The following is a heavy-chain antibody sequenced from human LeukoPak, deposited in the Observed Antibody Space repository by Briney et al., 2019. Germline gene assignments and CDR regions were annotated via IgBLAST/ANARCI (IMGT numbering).Heavy chain of an antibody. CDR2: ISGDGRNI. Sequence: GGSLRLSCVASGFTFSSYWMHWVRQDPRKGLVWISRISGDGRNINYADSVRGRFTISRDNAKNTLYLQMNTLRVEDTAVYYCTRDLMDYDVSTGLHHYYMDVWGQGTTVTVSS. CDR3: TRDLMDYDVSTGLHHYYMDV. CDR1: GFTFSSYW. D-gene: IGHD3-9*01. V-gene: IGHV3-74*01. J-gene: IGHJ6*02.